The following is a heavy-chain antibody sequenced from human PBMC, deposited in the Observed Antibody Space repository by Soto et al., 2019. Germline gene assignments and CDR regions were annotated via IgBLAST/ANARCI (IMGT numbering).Heavy chain of an antibody. CDR1: GGTFSSYA. CDR2: IIPIFGTA. CDR3: ARVYGGTTYYYYYGMDV. J-gene: IGHJ6*02. V-gene: IGHV1-69*13. Sequence: SVKVSCKASGGTFSSYAISWVRQAPGQGLEWMGGIIPIFGTANYAQKFQGRVTITADESTSTAYMELSSLRSEDTAVYYCARVYGGTTYYYYYGMDVWGQGTTVTVSS. D-gene: IGHD1-7*01.